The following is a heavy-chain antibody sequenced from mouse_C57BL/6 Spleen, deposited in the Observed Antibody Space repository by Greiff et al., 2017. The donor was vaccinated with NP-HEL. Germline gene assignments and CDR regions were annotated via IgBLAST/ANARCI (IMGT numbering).Heavy chain of an antibody. CDR3: ARQKGLSNYYYYAMDY. V-gene: IGHV1-69*01. CDR2: IDPSDSYT. Sequence: QVQLQQPGAELVMPGASVKLSCKASGYTFTSYWMHWVKQRPGQGLEWIGEIDPSDSYTNYNQKFNGKSTLTVDKSSSTAYMKLSSLTSEDSAVYYCARQKGLSNYYYYAMDYWGQGTSVTVSS. CDR1: GYTFTSYW. D-gene: IGHD2-5*01. J-gene: IGHJ4*01.